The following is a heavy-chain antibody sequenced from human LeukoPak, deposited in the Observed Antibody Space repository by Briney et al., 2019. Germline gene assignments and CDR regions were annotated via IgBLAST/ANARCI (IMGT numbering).Heavy chain of an antibody. Sequence: GGSLRLSCGASGFTFNISAINWVRQAPGKGLEWVSSISASGSGTFYADSVKCRFAISRDNSRNMVFLLMNTLRAEDTAIYYCAKVTTDCSSTSCFLPYAFDFWGQGTMVAVSS. J-gene: IGHJ3*01. D-gene: IGHD2-2*01. CDR1: GFTFNISA. V-gene: IGHV3-23*01. CDR3: AKVTTDCSSTSCFLPYAFDF. CDR2: ISASGSGT.